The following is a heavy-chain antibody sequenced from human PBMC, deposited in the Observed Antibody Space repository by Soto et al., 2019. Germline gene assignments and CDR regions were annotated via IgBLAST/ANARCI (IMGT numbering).Heavy chain of an antibody. J-gene: IGHJ5*02. Sequence: SCKASGYTFTSYDINWVRQAPGKGLEWVAVIWYDGSNKYYADSVKGRFTISRDNAKNSLYLQMNSLRDEDTAVYYCARESRFLEWLSLNWFDPWGQGTLVTVSS. CDR2: IWYDGSNK. V-gene: IGHV3-33*01. CDR3: ARESRFLEWLSLNWFDP. D-gene: IGHD3-3*01. CDR1: GYTFTSYD.